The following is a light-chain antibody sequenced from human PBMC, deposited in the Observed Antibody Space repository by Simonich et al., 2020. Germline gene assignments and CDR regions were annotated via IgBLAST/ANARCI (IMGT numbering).Light chain of an antibody. V-gene: IGKV1-9*01. CDR1: QGISSY. CDR2: AAS. Sequence: EIQLTQSPSFLSASVGDRVTITCLASQGISSYLALYQQKPGKAPKLLIYAASTLQSGVPSRFSGSGSGTEFTLTISSLQPEDFATYYCQQLNSYPYTFGQGTKLEIK. CDR3: QQLNSYPYT. J-gene: IGKJ2*01.